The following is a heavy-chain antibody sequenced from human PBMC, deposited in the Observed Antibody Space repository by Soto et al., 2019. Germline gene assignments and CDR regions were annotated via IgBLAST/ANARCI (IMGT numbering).Heavy chain of an antibody. Sequence: GGPGKGCLKGSWSSFRKNSGAWGRPAPGQRLEWMGWINVGNGNTIYSQKFQGRVTITRDTSASTTYMELSSLTSEDTAMYYCAKDGSVAGNLDYSGQGTLVTVSS. CDR3: AKDGSVAGNLDY. V-gene: IGHV1-3*01. D-gene: IGHD6-19*01. CDR2: INVGNGNT. CDR1: WSSFRKNS. J-gene: IGHJ4*02.